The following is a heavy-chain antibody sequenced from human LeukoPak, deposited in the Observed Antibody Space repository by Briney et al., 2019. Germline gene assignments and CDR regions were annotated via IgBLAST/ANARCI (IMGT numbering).Heavy chain of an antibody. J-gene: IGHJ3*02. CDR3: AKDLLDYYDSSGYYDAFDI. V-gene: IGHV3-23*01. Sequence: GGSLRLSCAASGFTFSSYAMSWVRQAPGKGLEWVSAVSGSGGSTYYADSVKGRFTISRDNSKNTLYLQMNSLRAEDTAVYYCAKDLLDYYDSSGYYDAFDIWGQGTMVTVSS. D-gene: IGHD3-22*01. CDR1: GFTFSSYA. CDR2: VSGSGGST.